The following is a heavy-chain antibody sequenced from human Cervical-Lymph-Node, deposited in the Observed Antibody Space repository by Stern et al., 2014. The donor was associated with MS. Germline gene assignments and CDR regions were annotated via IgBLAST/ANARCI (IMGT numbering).Heavy chain of an antibody. CDR2: VSYDGSQR. CDR3: ARGGRGVGLGY. J-gene: IGHJ4*02. D-gene: IGHD3-10*01. CDR1: GFTFSTYA. V-gene: IGHV3-30-3*01. Sequence: MQLVESGGGVVQPGRSLSLSCVASGFTFSTYAMRWVRQAPGKVLEWVAFVSYDGSQRNSTYSVKARFTISRDNSKNTLYLHMNSLRDEDTAVYFCARGGRGVGLGYWGQGALVTVSS.